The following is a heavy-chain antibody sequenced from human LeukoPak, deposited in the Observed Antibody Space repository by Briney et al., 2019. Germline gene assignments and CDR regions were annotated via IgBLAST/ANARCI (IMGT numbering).Heavy chain of an antibody. CDR1: GFTFSSYA. V-gene: IGHV3-23*01. CDR2: ISGSGDGT. J-gene: IGHJ4*02. Sequence: GGPLRLSCAASGFTFSSYALSWVRQAPGQGLEWVSGISGSGDGTYYADSVKGRFTISRDNSKNALYLQMNNLRVGDTAVYYCAKDRDPCRDGYNWGPFDYWGQGTLVTVSS. D-gene: IGHD5-24*01. CDR3: AKDRDPCRDGYNWGPFDY.